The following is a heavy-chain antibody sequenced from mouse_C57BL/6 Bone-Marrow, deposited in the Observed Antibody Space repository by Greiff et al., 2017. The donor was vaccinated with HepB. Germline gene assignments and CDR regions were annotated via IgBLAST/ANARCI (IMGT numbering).Heavy chain of an antibody. CDR1: GYTFTDYY. Sequence: QVQLQQSGAELVKPGASVKISCKASGYTFTDYYINWVKQRPGQGLEWIGKIGPGSGSTYYNEKFKGKATLTADKSSSTAYMQLSSLTSEDSAVYFSANRIATVVATGFDYWGQGTTLTVSS. V-gene: IGHV1-77*01. J-gene: IGHJ2*01. CDR2: IGPGSGST. CDR3: ANRIATVVATGFDY. D-gene: IGHD1-1*01.